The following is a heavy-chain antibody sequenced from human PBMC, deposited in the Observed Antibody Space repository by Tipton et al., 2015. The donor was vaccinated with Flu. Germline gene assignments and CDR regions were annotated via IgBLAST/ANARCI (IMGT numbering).Heavy chain of an antibody. J-gene: IGHJ3*02. CDR1: GDSIGSPYF. V-gene: IGHV4-38-2*02. CDR3: AREGPYSSAWYGLDAFDI. Sequence: TLSLTCSVSGDSIGSPYFWGWIRQPPGKGLEWIGNVRQAGSTYYNPSLKSRVTISLDTSKNRFSLNLSSVTAADTAVYYCAREGPYSSAWYGLDAFDIWGQGTMVTVSS. CDR2: VRQAGST. D-gene: IGHD6-19*01.